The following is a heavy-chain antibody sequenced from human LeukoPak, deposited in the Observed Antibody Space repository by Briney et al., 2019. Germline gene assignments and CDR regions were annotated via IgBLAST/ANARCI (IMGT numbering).Heavy chain of an antibody. CDR2: INSDGSNT. J-gene: IGHJ4*02. CDR3: ARAVSGWQAIDY. V-gene: IGHV3-74*01. D-gene: IGHD6-19*01. CDR1: GLTFSSSW. Sequence: GGSLRLSCAASGLTFSSSWMYWVRQAPGKGLVWVSDINSDGSNTRYADSVRGRFTISRDNAKEMVHLQMNSLRAEDTAVYYCARAVSGWQAIDYWGQGTLVTASS.